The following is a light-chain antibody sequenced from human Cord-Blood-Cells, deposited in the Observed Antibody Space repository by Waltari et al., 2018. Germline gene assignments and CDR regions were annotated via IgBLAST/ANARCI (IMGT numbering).Light chain of an antibody. Sequence: QSALTPPPSASGSPGPSVTISCTGTSSDVGGYNYFPWYQQHPGKAPNLMIYEVSKRPSGVPDRFSGSKSGNTASLTVSGLQAEDEADYYCSSYAGSNNLVFGGGTKLTVL. V-gene: IGLV2-8*01. CDR3: SSYAGSNNLV. CDR2: EVS. CDR1: SSDVGGYNY. J-gene: IGLJ2*01.